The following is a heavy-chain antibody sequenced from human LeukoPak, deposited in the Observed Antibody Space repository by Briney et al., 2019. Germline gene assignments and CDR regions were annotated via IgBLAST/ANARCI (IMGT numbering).Heavy chain of an antibody. J-gene: IGHJ4*02. Sequence: GGSLRLSCVGSGFSFGAHAMHWVRQIPGKGLEWVAVTSFDSRSKHYADSVEGRFTISRDNSKNTLYLQMSSLRVEDTAVYYCARSGIQSGYCSSTSCYTGYWGQGTLVTVSS. V-gene: IGHV3-30*04. CDR1: GFSFGAHA. CDR2: TSFDSRSK. CDR3: ARSGIQSGYCSSTSCYTGY. D-gene: IGHD2-2*02.